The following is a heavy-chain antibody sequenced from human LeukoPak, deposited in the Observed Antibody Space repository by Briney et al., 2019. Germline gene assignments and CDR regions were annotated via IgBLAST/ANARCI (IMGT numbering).Heavy chain of an antibody. D-gene: IGHD3-22*01. CDR2: IYTSGST. J-gene: IGHJ4*02. V-gene: IGHV4-61*02. CDR1: GGSISSGSYY. Sequence: PSETLSLTCTVSGGSISSGSYYWSWIRQPAGKGLEWIGRIYTSGSTNYNPSLKSRVTISVDTSKNQFSLKLSSVTAADTAVYYCARGPQYWYDSSGYFYWGQGTLVTVSS. CDR3: ARGPQYWYDSSGYFY.